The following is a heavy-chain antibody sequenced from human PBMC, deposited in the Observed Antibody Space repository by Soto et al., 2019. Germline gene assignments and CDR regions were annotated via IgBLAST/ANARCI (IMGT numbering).Heavy chain of an antibody. CDR3: ATLEVIFKREMRGGTTIY. D-gene: IGHD1-26*01. V-gene: IGHV3-11*01. CDR2: ISSSGSTI. J-gene: IGHJ4*02. CDR1: GFTFSDYY. Sequence: GGSLRLSCAASGFTFSDYYMSWIRQAPGKGLEWVSYISSSGSTIYYADSVKGRFTISRDNAKNSLYLQMNSLRAEDTAVYYCATLEVIFKREMRGGTTIYWGQGTLVTVSS.